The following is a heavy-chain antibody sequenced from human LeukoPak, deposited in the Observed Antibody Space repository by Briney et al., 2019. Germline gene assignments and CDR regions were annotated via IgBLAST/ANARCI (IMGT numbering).Heavy chain of an antibody. CDR1: GYTFTSYA. J-gene: IGHJ4*02. CDR2: INAGNGNT. V-gene: IGHV1-3*03. D-gene: IGHD1-26*01. Sequence: ASVKVSCKASGYTFTSYAMHWVRQAPGQRLEWMGWINAGNGNTKYSQEFQGRVTIIRDTSASTAYMELSSLRSEDVAVYYCARLSQGARHFDYWGQGTLVTVSS. CDR3: ARLSQGARHFDY.